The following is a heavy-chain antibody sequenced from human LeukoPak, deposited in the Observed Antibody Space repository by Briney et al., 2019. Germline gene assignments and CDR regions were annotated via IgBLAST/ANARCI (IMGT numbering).Heavy chain of an antibody. CDR2: INHSGST. J-gene: IGHJ5*02. D-gene: IGHD6-13*01. CDR3: ARTGGKGGSWYSELDP. Sequence: KTSETLSLTCAVYGESFSGYFWSWIRQPPGKGLEWIGEINHSGSTNYNPSLKSRVTISVDTSKNQFSLKLSSVTAADTAVYYCARTGGKGGSWYSELDPWGQGTLVTVSS. CDR1: GESFSGYF. V-gene: IGHV4-34*01.